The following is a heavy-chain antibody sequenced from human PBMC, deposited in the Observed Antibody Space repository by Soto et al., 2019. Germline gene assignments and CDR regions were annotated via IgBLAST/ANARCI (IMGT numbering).Heavy chain of an antibody. V-gene: IGHV3-48*02. CDR1: GFRFGEHS. J-gene: IGHJ4*02. CDR2: ITSSGDSI. D-gene: IGHD2-21*02. Sequence: GGSLRLSCAASGFRFGEHSMNWVRQAPGKGLEWLSYITSSGDSIYYADSVKGRFTVSRDNAKNSLFLHMNSLRDDDTAVYYCARLPKGSMVTSWGQGTLVTVYS. CDR3: ARLPKGSMVTS.